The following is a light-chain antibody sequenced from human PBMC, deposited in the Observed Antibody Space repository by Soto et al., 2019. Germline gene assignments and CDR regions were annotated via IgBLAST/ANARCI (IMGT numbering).Light chain of an antibody. V-gene: IGKV1-5*03. J-gene: IGKJ1*01. CDR3: QQYQSYSH. CDR1: QSMSSW. Sequence: DILMTQSPSTLSASVGDKVTITCRASQSMSSWLAWYQQKPGKAPKLLIYKASILESGVPSRFSGSGSGTEFTLTISSLQPDDFATYYCQQYQSYSHFGQGTKVEIK. CDR2: KAS.